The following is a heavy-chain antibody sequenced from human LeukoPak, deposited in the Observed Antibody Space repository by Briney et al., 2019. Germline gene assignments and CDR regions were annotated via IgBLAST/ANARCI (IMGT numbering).Heavy chain of an antibody. CDR1: GFTFSDYY. Sequence: GGSLRLSCAASGFTFSDYYMSWIRPAPGEGLEWVSYISSSGSTIYYADSVKGRFTISRDNAKNSLYLQMNSLRAEDTAVYYCARDGRQLVPFDYWGQGTLVTVSS. V-gene: IGHV3-11*01. J-gene: IGHJ4*02. CDR2: ISSSGSTI. D-gene: IGHD6-6*01. CDR3: ARDGRQLVPFDY.